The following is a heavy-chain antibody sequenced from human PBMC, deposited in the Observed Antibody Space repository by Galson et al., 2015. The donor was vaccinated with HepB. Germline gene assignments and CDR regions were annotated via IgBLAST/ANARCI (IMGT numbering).Heavy chain of an antibody. Sequence: SVKVSCKASGYTFTSYGISWVRQAPGQRFEWMGWISAYNGNTNYAQKVQGRVTMTTDTSTSTVYMELRSLRSDDTAVYYCARDGDYYDSGGYYPGGSDYWGQGTLVTVSS. CDR3: ARDGDYYDSGGYYPGGSDY. CDR2: ISAYNGNT. CDR1: GYTFTSYG. D-gene: IGHD3-22*01. V-gene: IGHV1-18*01. J-gene: IGHJ4*02.